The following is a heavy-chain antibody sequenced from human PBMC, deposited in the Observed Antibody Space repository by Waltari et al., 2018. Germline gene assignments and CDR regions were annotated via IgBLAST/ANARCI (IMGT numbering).Heavy chain of an antibody. CDR2: IYHSGST. CDR1: GGSISSGGYS. CDR3: ARGYCSSTSCYTWWFDP. Sequence: QLQLQESGSGLVKPSQTLSLTCAVSGGSISSGGYSWSWIRQPPGKGLEWIGYIYHSGSTYYNPSLKSRVTISVDRSKNQFSLKLSSVTAADTAVYYCARGYCSSTSCYTWWFDPWGQGTLVTVSS. D-gene: IGHD2-2*02. V-gene: IGHV4-30-2*01. J-gene: IGHJ5*02.